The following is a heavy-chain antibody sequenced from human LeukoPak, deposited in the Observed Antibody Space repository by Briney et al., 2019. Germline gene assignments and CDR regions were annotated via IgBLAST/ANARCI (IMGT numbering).Heavy chain of an antibody. D-gene: IGHD2-15*01. CDR3: AREYCSGGSCYSGLNQNYYYGMDV. CDR1: GFTFSSYG. CDR2: ISYDGSNK. V-gene: IGHV3-30*03. Sequence: PGRSLRLSCAASGFTFSSYGMHWVRQAPGKGLEWVAVISYDGSNKYYADSVKGRFTISRDNAKNSLYLQMNSLRAEDTAVYYCAREYCSGGSCYSGLNQNYYYGMDVWGQGTTVTVSS. J-gene: IGHJ6*02.